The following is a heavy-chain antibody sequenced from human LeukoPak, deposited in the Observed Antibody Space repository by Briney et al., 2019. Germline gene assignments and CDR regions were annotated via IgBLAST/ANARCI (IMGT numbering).Heavy chain of an antibody. CDR1: GGSFSGYY. CDR2: INHSGST. CDR3: ATGYFFGYYYMDV. D-gene: IGHD6-13*01. J-gene: IGHJ6*03. Sequence: SETLSLTCAVYGGSFSGYYWSWIRQPPGKGLEWIGEINHSGSTNYNPSLKSRVTISVDTSKNQFSLKLSSVTAADTAVYYCATGYFFGYYYMDVWGKGTTVTVSS. V-gene: IGHV4-34*01.